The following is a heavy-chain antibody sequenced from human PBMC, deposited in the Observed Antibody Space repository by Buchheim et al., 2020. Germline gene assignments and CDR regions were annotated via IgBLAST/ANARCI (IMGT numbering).Heavy chain of an antibody. J-gene: IGHJ2*01. CDR2: ISSSSSTI. D-gene: IGHD4-17*01. CDR3: ARDDGDYASWYFDL. Sequence: EVQLVESGGGLVQPGGSLRLSCAASGFTFSSYSMNWVRQAPGKGLEWVSYISSSSSTIYYADSVKGRFTISRDNAKNSLYRQMNSLRDEDTAVYYCARDDGDYASWYFDLWGRGTL. CDR1: GFTFSSYS. V-gene: IGHV3-48*02.